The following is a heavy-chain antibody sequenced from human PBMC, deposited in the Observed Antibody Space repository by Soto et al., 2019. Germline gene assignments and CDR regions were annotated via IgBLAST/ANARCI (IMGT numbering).Heavy chain of an antibody. CDR2: INHLETT. V-gene: IGHV4-30-2*01. Sequence: TLSLTCTVSGASITFGGYSWSWIRQTPGKGLEWIGYINHLETTFYNPSFESRLTLSIDRAKDQFSLKLHSMSAADRAVYFCARGGGSDSFDYWGQGILVTSPQ. CDR1: GASITFGGYS. CDR3: ARGGGSDSFDY. J-gene: IGHJ4*02. D-gene: IGHD1-26*01.